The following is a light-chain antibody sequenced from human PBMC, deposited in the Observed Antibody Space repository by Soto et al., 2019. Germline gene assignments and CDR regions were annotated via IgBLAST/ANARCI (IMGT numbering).Light chain of an antibody. CDR3: QSYDSSLTV. Sequence: QPVLTQPPSVSGAPGQRVTISCSGSSSNIGAGYDVHWYQQLPGKAPKLLIYANNNRPSGVPDRFSGSKSITSASLAIAGLQAEDEADYYCQSYDSSLTVFGTGTKLTVL. CDR2: ANN. J-gene: IGLJ1*01. V-gene: IGLV1-40*01. CDR1: SSNIGAGYD.